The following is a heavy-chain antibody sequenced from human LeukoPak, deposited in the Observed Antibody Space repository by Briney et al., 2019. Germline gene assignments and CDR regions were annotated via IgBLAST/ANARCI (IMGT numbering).Heavy chain of an antibody. CDR2: ISSSSSYI. CDR1: GFTFSSYS. CDR3: ARSMKYYDFWSGYDFDY. D-gene: IGHD3-3*01. J-gene: IGHJ4*02. V-gene: IGHV3-21*01. Sequence: GGSLRLSCAASGFTFSSYSMNWVRQAPGKGLEWVSSISSSSSYIYYADSVKGRFTISRDNAKNSLYLQMNSLRAEDTAVYCCARSMKYYDFWSGYDFDYWGQGTLVTVSS.